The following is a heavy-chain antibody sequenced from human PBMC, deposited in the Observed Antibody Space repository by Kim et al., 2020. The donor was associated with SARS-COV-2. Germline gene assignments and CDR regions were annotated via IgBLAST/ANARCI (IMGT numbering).Heavy chain of an antibody. CDR2: IIPIFGTA. J-gene: IGHJ4*02. CDR1: GGNFSSYA. D-gene: IGHD1-7*01. V-gene: IGHV1-69*13. Sequence: SVKVSCKASGGNFSSYAISWVRQAPGQGLEWMGGIIPIFGTAHYAQKFQGRVTITADESTSTAYRELSSLRSEDTAVYYCARAGNSMLFDYWGQGTLVTVSS. CDR3: ARAGNSMLFDY.